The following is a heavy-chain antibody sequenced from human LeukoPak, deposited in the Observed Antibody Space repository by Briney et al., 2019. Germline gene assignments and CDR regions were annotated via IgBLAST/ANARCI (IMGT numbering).Heavy chain of an antibody. CDR1: GGSISSSSYY. D-gene: IGHD4-11*01. Sequence: NSSETLSLTCTVSGGSISSSSYYWGWIRQPPGKGLEWIGSIYYSGSTYYNPSLKSRVTISVDTSKNQFSLKLSSVTAADTAVYYCARSSRGLLQSYYFDYWGQGTLVTVSS. V-gene: IGHV4-39*01. J-gene: IGHJ4*02. CDR2: IYYSGST. CDR3: ARSSRGLLQSYYFDY.